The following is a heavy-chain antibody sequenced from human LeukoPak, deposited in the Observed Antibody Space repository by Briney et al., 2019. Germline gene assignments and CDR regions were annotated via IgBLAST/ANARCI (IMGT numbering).Heavy chain of an antibody. CDR1: GFTFSGYA. J-gene: IGHJ4*02. CDR2: ISGSGGST. V-gene: IGHV3-23*01. D-gene: IGHD1-26*01. Sequence: GGSLRLTCAASGFTFSGYAMSWVRHAPGKGLEWVSAISGSGGSTYYADSVKGRFTISRDNSKNTLYLQMNSLRAEDTAVYYCAKDLEGVGATTVSYYFDYWGQGTLVTVSS. CDR3: AKDLEGVGATTVSYYFDY.